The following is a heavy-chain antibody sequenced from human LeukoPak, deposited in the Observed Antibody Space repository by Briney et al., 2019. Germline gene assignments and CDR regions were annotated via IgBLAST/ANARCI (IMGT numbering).Heavy chain of an antibody. CDR1: GYTFTSYY. CDR2: INPSGGST. V-gene: IGHV1-46*01. CDR3: ARAYCSSTSCYNGPYNWFDP. Sequence: ASVTVSCKASGYTFTSYYMHWVRQAPGQGLEWMGIINPSGGSTSYAQKFQGRVTMTRDTSTSTVYMELSSLRSEDTAVYYCARAYCSSTSCYNGPYNWFDPWGQGTLVTVSS. D-gene: IGHD2-2*02. J-gene: IGHJ5*02.